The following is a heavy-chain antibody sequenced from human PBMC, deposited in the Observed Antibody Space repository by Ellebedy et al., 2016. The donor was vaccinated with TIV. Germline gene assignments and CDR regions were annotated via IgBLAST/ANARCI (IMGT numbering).Heavy chain of an antibody. V-gene: IGHV1-69*13. Sequence: SVKVSXKASGGTFSSYAISWVRQAPGQGLEWMGGTIPIFGTANYAQKFQGRVTITAGESTSTAYMELSSLRSEDTAVYYCARGSSWWGNGMDVWGQGTTVTVSS. CDR3: ARGSSWWGNGMDV. D-gene: IGHD2-15*01. CDR2: TIPIFGTA. CDR1: GGTFSSYA. J-gene: IGHJ6*02.